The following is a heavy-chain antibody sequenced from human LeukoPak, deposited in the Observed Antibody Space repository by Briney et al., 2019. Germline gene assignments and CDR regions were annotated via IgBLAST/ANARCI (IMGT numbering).Heavy chain of an antibody. CDR2: ISGSGGST. Sequence: GGSLRLSCAASGFTFSSYAMSLVRQAPGKGLEWVSAISGSGGSTYYADSVKGRFTISRDNSKNTLYLQMNSLRAEDTAVYYCAKDSGSYGYGPTDYWGQGTLVTVPS. CDR3: AKDSGSYGYGPTDY. J-gene: IGHJ4*02. V-gene: IGHV3-23*01. D-gene: IGHD5-18*01. CDR1: GFTFSSYA.